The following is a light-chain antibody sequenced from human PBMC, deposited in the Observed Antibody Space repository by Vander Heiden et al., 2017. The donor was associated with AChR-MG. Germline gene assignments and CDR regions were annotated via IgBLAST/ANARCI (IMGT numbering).Light chain of an antibody. CDR3: RQALQTPQT. Sequence: DIVMAQSPLSLPVTPGEPASISCRSSQSLLHSNGYNYLDWYMQKPGRYPQLLIYLGSNRASEVPDRFSGSGSGTDFTLKISRVEAEDVRVYYCRQALQTPQTFGQGPKVEIK. CDR1: QSLLHSNGYNY. CDR2: LGS. J-gene: IGKJ1*01. V-gene: IGKV2-28*01.